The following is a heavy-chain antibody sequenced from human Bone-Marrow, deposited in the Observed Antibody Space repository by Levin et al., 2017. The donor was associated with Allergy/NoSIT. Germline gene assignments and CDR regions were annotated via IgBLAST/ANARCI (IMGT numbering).Heavy chain of an antibody. D-gene: IGHD3/OR15-3a*01. Sequence: LSGGSLRLSCGASGFTFTSYAISWVRQAPGKGLEWVSVIGADAVTTYYADSVKGRFTISRDNSKNTVYLQTNSLRAEDTAVYFCARSRWTGAYYHDYWGQGTLVTISS. CDR3: ARSRWTGAYYHDY. J-gene: IGHJ4*02. V-gene: IGHV3-23*01. CDR2: IGADAVTT. CDR1: GFTFTSYA.